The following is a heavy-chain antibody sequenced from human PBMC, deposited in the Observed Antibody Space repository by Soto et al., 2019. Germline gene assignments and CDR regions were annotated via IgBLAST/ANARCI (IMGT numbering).Heavy chain of an antibody. CDR3: AKGRLWFGGGTGADY. CDR1: GFTFSSYA. V-gene: IGHV3-23*01. J-gene: IGHJ4*02. D-gene: IGHD3-10*01. CDR2: ISGSGGST. Sequence: EVQLLESGGGLVQPGGSLRLSCAASGFTFSSYAMSWVRQAPGKGLEWVSAISGSGGSTYYADSVKGRFTISRDNSKNALYLQMNSLRAENTAVYYCAKGRLWFGGGTGADYWGQGTLVTVSS.